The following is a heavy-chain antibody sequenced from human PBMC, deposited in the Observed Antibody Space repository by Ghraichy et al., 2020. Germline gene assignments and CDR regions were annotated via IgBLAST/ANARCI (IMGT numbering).Heavy chain of an antibody. J-gene: IGHJ4*02. CDR3: ARSGTPGSVDY. V-gene: IGHV3-7*03. CDR1: RFTFKNFW. CDR2: INNDGKET. D-gene: IGHD3-10*01. Sequence: GGSLRLSCEASRFTFKNFWMSWVRQAPGKGLEWVANINNDGKETYYVQSVEGRFTISRDNVKNSLYLQMNGLRVDDAAVYYCARSGTPGSVDYWGQGTPVIVSS.